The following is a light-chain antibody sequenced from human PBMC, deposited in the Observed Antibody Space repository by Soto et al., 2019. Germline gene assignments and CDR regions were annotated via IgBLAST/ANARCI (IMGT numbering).Light chain of an antibody. CDR3: QQYKNWPPMYT. Sequence: DIVMTQSPATLSLSPGERATLSCRASQSISSNLAWYQHKPGQAPRLLIYAASTRASGIPARFSGGGYVTEFSLTITSLQSEDFAIYYCQQYKNWPPMYTFGQGTRLEI. CDR2: AAS. J-gene: IGKJ2*01. CDR1: QSISSN. V-gene: IGKV3-15*01.